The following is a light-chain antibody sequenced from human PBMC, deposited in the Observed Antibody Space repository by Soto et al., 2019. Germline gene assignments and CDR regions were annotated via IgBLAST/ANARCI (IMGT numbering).Light chain of an antibody. CDR2: EVN. V-gene: IGLV2-8*01. Sequence: SALTQPASVSGSPGQSITISCTGTSSDVGGHNYVSWYQQHPGKAPKNMIYEVNNGPSGVSDRFSGSKYDTTASLTVSGLQAEDEADYYCSSFAGTNSFVFGTGTKVTVL. J-gene: IGLJ1*01. CDR1: SSDVGGHNY. CDR3: SSFAGTNSFV.